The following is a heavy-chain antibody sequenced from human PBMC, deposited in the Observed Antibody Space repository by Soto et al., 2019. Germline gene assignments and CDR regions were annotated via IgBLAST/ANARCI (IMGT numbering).Heavy chain of an antibody. CDR3: LVASAAY. Sequence: GGSLVLSSAASGFTFSCYVMNWVRQAPGKGLEYVSGITSNGGSTFYADSVKGRFIISRDNSQNTVYLQMSSLTTADTAVYYCLVASAAYWGQGTQVTVSS. CDR2: ITSNGGST. J-gene: IGHJ4*02. V-gene: IGHV3-64D*06. D-gene: IGHD6-13*01. CDR1: GFTFSCYV.